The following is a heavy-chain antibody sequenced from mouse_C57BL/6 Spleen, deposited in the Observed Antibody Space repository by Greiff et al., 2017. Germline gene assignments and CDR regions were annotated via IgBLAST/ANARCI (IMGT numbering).Heavy chain of an antibody. J-gene: IGHJ3*01. D-gene: IGHD1-1*01. V-gene: IGHV1-26*01. Sequence: VQLQQSGPELVKPGASVKISCKASGYTFTDYYMNWVKQSHGKSLEWIGDINPNNGGTSYNQKFKGKATLTVDKSSSTAYMELRSLTSEDSAVYYCAIQRDYYGSSSPFAYGGQGTLVTVSA. CDR3: AIQRDYYGSSSPFAY. CDR2: INPNNGGT. CDR1: GYTFTDYY.